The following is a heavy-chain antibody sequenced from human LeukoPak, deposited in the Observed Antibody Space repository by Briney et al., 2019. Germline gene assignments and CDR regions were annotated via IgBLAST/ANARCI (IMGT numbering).Heavy chain of an antibody. CDR1: GFTFSDYY. J-gene: IGHJ4*02. Sequence: GSLRLSCAASGFTFSDYYMSWIRQAPGKGLEWVSYISSSSDYTTYADSVKGRFTISRDNARNSLYLQMNSLRAEDTAVYYCARDAPGTGGYYFDYWGQGTLVTVSS. V-gene: IGHV3-11*05. CDR2: ISSSSDYT. D-gene: IGHD3/OR15-3a*01. CDR3: ARDAPGTGGYYFDY.